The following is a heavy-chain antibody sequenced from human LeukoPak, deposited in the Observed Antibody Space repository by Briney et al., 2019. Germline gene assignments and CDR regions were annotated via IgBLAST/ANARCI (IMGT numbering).Heavy chain of an antibody. Sequence: GGSLRLSCSALGLTLSDHYMDWVRQAPGKGLEWVGRIRNKANSYTTEYAASVKGGFTISRDDSKNSLYLQMNSLKTEDTAVYYCATNVDSSADWGQGTLVTVSS. CDR1: GLTLSDHY. J-gene: IGHJ4*02. D-gene: IGHD6-6*01. CDR3: ATNVDSSAD. V-gene: IGHV3-72*01. CDR2: IRNKANSYTT.